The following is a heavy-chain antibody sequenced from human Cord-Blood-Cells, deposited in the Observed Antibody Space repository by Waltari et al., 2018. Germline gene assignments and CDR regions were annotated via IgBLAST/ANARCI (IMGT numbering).Heavy chain of an antibody. CDR3: ARIVVRDSSSFYFDY. V-gene: IGHV4-38-2*01. CDR2: IYHSGST. D-gene: IGHD6-13*01. CDR1: GYSISSGYY. J-gene: IGHJ4*02. Sequence: QVQLQESGPGLVKPSETLSLTFAASGYSISSGYYWGWIRQPPGKGLEWIGSIYHSGSTYYNPSLKSRVTISVDTSKNQFSLKLSSVTAADTAVYYCARIVVRDSSSFYFDYWGQGTLVTVSS.